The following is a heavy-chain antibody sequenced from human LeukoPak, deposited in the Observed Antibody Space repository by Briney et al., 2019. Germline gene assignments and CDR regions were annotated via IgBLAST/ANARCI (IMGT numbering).Heavy chain of an antibody. V-gene: IGHV1-2*06. CDR2: INPNSGDT. CDR3: AREEPTFWFDP. CDR1: GYTFTGYH. D-gene: IGHD3-16*01. J-gene: IGHJ5*02. Sequence: GASVKVSCKASGYTFTGYHMHWVRRAPGQGLEWMGRINPNSGDTNYAQKFQGRVTMTRDTSISTAYMELSRLRSDDTAVYYCAREEPTFWFDPWGQGTLVTVSS.